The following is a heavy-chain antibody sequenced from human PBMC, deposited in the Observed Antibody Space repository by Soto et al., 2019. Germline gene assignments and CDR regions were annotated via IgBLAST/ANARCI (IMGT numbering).Heavy chain of an antibody. J-gene: IGHJ4*01. CDR2: IDPKSGGT. CDR1: GPTFIAYY. Sequence: QLVQSGAEVKKPGASVRVSCKTSGPTFIAYYIHWVRQAPGQGLEWMGWIDPKSGGTTYEQKFLGRVTMTRDTSINTAYMDLNRLTSDDTAVYFCARGGGRHLRPLETWGHGTPVTVSS. D-gene: IGHD3-16*01. V-gene: IGHV1-2*02. CDR3: ARGGGRHLRPLET.